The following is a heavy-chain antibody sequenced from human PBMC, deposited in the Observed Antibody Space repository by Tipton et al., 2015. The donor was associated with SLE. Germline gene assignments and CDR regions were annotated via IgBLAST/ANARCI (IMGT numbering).Heavy chain of an antibody. CDR2: IFSSGNT. D-gene: IGHD2-21*01. CDR1: GDSMNSGVYY. J-gene: IGHJ4*02. Sequence: TLSLTCTVSGDSMNSGVYYWSWLRQPAGKGLEWIGRIFSSGNTIYNPSLKSRVTISEDTSKSQFSLRLSSVTAADPAVYYCAREGISYCGGDCHGSFDYWGQGSLVTGSS. CDR3: AREGISYCGGDCHGSFDY. V-gene: IGHV4-61*02.